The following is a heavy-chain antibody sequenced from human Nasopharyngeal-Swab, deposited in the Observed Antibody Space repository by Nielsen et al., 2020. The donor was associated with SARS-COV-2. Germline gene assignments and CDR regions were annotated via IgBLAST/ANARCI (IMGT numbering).Heavy chain of an antibody. CDR1: GFTFGTFW. J-gene: IGHJ6*03. CDR3: ARAGASSSGRYYMDV. V-gene: IGHV3-7*01. Sequence: GESLKISCAASGFTFGTFWMCWIRQVPGKGLERVGAIKEDESEIPYVDSVKGRFAISRDNAKNSLSLQMNSLRAEDTAVYFCARAGASSSGRYYMDVWGKGTSVTVSS. D-gene: IGHD3-10*01. CDR2: IKEDESEI.